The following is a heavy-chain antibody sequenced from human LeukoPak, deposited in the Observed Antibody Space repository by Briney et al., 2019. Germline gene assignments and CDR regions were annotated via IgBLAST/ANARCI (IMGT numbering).Heavy chain of an antibody. V-gene: IGHV4-59*08. CDR3: ARQSGSPYYYYGMDV. J-gene: IGHJ6*02. CDR2: IYYSGST. D-gene: IGHD7-27*01. Sequence: SETLSLTCTVSGGSISSYYWSRIRQPPGKGLEWIGYIYYSGSTNYNPSLKSQVTISVDTSKNQFSLKLSSVTAADTAVYYCARQSGSPYYYYGMDVWGQGTTVTASS. CDR1: GGSISSYY.